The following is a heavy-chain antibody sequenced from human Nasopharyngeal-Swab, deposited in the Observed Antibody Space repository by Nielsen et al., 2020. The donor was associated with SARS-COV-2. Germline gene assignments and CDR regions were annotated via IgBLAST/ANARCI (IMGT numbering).Heavy chain of an antibody. CDR2: IKQDGSEK. Sequence: GGSLRLSCVVSGSTFSRYWMSWVRQAPGKGLEWVANIKQDGSEKYYVDSVKGRFTISRDNAKNSLYLQMNSLRAEDTAVYYCARESSPHWYFDLWGRGTLVTVSS. CDR3: ARESSPHWYFDL. V-gene: IGHV3-7*03. CDR1: GSTFSRYW. J-gene: IGHJ2*01. D-gene: IGHD6-13*01.